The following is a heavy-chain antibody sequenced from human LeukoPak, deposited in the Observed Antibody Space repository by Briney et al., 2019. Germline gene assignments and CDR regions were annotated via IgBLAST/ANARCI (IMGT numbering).Heavy chain of an antibody. J-gene: IGHJ3*02. D-gene: IGHD2/OR15-2a*01. CDR1: GDSVSSNSAA. V-gene: IGHV6-1*01. CDR3: ARGFYGSDDAFDI. Sequence: SQTLSLTCAISGDSVSSNSAAWTWIRQSPSRGLEWLGRTYYRSKWYDDYAVSVKSRITINPDTSENQFSLQLNSVTPEDTAVYYCARGFYGSDDAFDIWGQGTVVTVSS. CDR2: TYYRSKWYD.